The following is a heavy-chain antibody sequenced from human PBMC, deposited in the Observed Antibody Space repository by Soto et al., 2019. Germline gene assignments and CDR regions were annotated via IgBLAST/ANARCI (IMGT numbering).Heavy chain of an antibody. D-gene: IGHD4-4*01. J-gene: IGHJ5*02. CDR1: GESCSGYY. CDR2: IHPSGST. Sequence: QAQLQQWGAGVLKPSETLSLTCAVYGESCSGYYCSWTRQPPGKGLEWIGEIHPSGSTYFNPSLQTRVTMSLDTPKNQFSLKLSSVTAADTAIYSCARGGDDYNVGPTWGQGTLVTVSS. CDR3: ARGGDDYNVGPT. V-gene: IGHV4-34*02.